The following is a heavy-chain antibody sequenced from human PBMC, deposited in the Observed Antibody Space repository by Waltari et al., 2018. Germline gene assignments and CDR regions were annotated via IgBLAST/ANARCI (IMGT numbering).Heavy chain of an antibody. CDR1: GFTFNGYW. V-gene: IGHV3-74*01. Sequence: EVLLVESGGGLVQPGGSLRLSCAASGFTFNGYWMYWVRQAPGKGLVWFAAISSNWNDGTYADSVRRLFTITGDNAKNTLYLQMNSLTAEDTAVYYCARAFVNIAARGMDAWGQGTAVTVSS. CDR3: ARAFVNIAARGMDA. D-gene: IGHD6-13*01. J-gene: IGHJ6*02. CDR2: ISSNWNDG.